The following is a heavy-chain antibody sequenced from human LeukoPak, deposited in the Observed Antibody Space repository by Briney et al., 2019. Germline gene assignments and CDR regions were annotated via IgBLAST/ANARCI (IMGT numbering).Heavy chain of an antibody. CDR3: ARGANSYYYYYGMDV. J-gene: IGHJ6*02. D-gene: IGHD1-1*01. CDR1: GFTFDDYA. V-gene: IGHV3-30-3*01. CDR2: ISYDGSNK. Sequence: GGSLRLSCAASGFTFDDYAMHWVRQAPGKGLEWVAVISYDGSNKYYADSVKGRFTISRDNSKNTLYLQMNSLRAEDTAVYYCARGANSYYYYYGMDVWGQGTTVTVSS.